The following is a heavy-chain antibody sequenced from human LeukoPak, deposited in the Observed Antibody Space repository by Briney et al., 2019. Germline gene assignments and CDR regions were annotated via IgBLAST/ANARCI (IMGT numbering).Heavy chain of an antibody. V-gene: IGHV4-39*01. Sequence: PSETLSLTCTVSGGSISSSSYYWGWIRPPPGKGLEWIGTIYYSGTTYYNPSLKSRVTISVDTSKNQFSLKLSSVTAADTAVYYCGSGIQDCWGQGILVTVSS. CDR3: GSGIQDC. CDR1: GGSISSSSYY. D-gene: IGHD3-10*01. J-gene: IGHJ4*02. CDR2: IYYSGTT.